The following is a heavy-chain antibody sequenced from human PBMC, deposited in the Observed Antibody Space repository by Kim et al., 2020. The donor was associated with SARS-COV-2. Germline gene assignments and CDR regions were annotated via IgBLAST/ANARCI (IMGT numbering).Heavy chain of an antibody. Sequence: SETLSLTCTVSGGSISSYYWSWIRQPPGKGLEWIGYIYYSGSTNYNPSLKSRVTISVDTSKNQFFLKLSSVTAADTAAYYCARAPLDQWLVLDYFDYWG. CDR1: GGSISSYY. CDR3: ARAPLDQWLVLDYFDY. CDR2: IYYSGST. V-gene: IGHV4-59*01. D-gene: IGHD6-19*01. J-gene: IGHJ4*01.